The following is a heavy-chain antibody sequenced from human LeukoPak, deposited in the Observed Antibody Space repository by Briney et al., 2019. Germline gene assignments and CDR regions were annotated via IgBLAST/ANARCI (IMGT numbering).Heavy chain of an antibody. D-gene: IGHD3-10*01. Sequence: PGGSLRLSCVASGFTVSSNYMSWVRQAPGKGLEWVSVIYSGGSTYYADSVKGRFTISRDNSKNTLYLQMISLRAEDTAVYYCASGSGSYRTPYYYMDVWGTGTTVTVSS. V-gene: IGHV3-53*01. CDR2: IYSGGST. CDR1: GFTVSSNY. J-gene: IGHJ6*03. CDR3: ASGSGSYRTPYYYMDV.